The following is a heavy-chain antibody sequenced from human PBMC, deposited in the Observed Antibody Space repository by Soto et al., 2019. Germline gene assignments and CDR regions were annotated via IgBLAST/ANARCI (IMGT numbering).Heavy chain of an antibody. Sequence: ASVKVSCKXSGYTFTSYAMHWVRQAPGQRLEWMGWINAGNGNTKYSQKFQGRVTITRDTSASTAYMELSSLRSEDTAVYYCAGRGDAAAGSYYYYYGMDVWGQGTTVTVSS. D-gene: IGHD6-13*01. CDR1: GYTFTSYA. V-gene: IGHV1-3*01. J-gene: IGHJ6*02. CDR3: AGRGDAAAGSYYYYYGMDV. CDR2: INAGNGNT.